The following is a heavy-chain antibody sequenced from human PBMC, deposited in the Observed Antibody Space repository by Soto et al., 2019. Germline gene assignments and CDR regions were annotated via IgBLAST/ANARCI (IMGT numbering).Heavy chain of an antibody. CDR1: GGSISSYY. V-gene: IGHV4-59*12. Sequence: SETLSLTCTVSGGSISSYYWSWIRQPPGKGLEWIGYIYYSGSTNYNPSLKSRVTISVDTSKNQFSLKLSSVTAADTAVYYCARETGYVDYDWGHYRTRGRFDFWGLGSLVTSPQ. CDR3: ARETGYVDYDWGHYRTRGRFDF. J-gene: IGHJ4*02. CDR2: IYYSGST. D-gene: IGHD3-16*01.